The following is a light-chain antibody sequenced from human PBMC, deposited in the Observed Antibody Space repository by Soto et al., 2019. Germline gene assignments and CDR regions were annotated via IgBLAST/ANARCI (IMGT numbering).Light chain of an antibody. CDR3: QEYFTTPQT. J-gene: IGKJ2*01. Sequence: DIVMTQSPGSLAVSLGETATINCKFSQSGFKRSNSKNLLAWLQQKPGQPPKVLIYWESTRESVAPDRFRGSGSGTDYTLTISNLQADDVAVYYCQEYFTTPQTFGQGTKVEIK. V-gene: IGKV4-1*01. CDR2: WES. CDR1: QSGFKRSNSKNL.